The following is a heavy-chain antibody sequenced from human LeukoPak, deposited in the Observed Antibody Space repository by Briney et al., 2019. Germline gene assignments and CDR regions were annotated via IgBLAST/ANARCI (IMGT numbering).Heavy chain of an antibody. V-gene: IGHV3-74*01. CDR2: INSDGSST. CDR1: GFTFSSYW. D-gene: IGHD2-21*01. J-gene: IGHJ5*02. Sequence: GGSLRLSCAASGFTFSSYWMHWVRQAPGKGLVWVSRINSDGSSTSYADSVKGRFTISRDNAKNTLYLQMNSLRAEDTAVYYCGRAVTIPWFDPWGQGTLVTVSS. CDR3: GRAVTIPWFDP.